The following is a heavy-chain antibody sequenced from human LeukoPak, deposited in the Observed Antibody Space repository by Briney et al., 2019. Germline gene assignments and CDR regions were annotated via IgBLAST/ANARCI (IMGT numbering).Heavy chain of an antibody. V-gene: IGHV4-34*01. CDR1: GFTFSSYG. J-gene: IGHJ4*02. CDR2: INRSGST. Sequence: PGGSLRLSCAASGFTFSSYGMSWIRQPPGKGLEWIGEINRSGSTNYNPSLKSRVTISVDTSKNQFSLKLSSVTAADTAVYYCARAGKYYYGSGSSFCKYWGQGTLVTVSS. D-gene: IGHD3-10*01. CDR3: ARAGKYYYGSGSSFCKY.